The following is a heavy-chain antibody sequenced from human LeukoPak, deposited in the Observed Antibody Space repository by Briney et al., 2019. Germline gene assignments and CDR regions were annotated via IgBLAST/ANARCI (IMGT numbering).Heavy chain of an antibody. J-gene: IGHJ4*02. CDR2: SRYSESS. D-gene: IGHD5/OR15-5a*01. Sequence: SETLSLTCTVSGASISDHYWNWIRQPPGKGLEWIGYSRYSESSNYNPSLKGRATISVDTSKNQLSLTVNSVTAADTAAYYCTRGSTLADDYWGQGILVTVSP. CDR3: TRGSTLADDY. V-gene: IGHV4-59*11. CDR1: GASISDHY.